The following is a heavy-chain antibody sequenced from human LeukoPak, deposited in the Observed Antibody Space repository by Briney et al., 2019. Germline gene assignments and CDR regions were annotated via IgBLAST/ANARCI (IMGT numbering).Heavy chain of an antibody. J-gene: IGHJ2*01. CDR2: IYTSGST. CDR1: GGSISSYY. CDR3: ARGSSSWFDWYFDL. D-gene: IGHD6-13*01. Sequence: SETLSLTCTVSGGSISSYYWSWIRQPAGKGLEWIGRIYTSGSTNYNPSLKSRVTMPVDTSKNQFSLKLSSVTAADTAVYYCARGSSSWFDWYFDLWGRGTLVTVSS. V-gene: IGHV4-4*07.